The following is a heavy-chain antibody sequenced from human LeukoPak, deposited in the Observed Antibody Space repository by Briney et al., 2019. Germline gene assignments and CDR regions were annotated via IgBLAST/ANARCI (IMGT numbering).Heavy chain of an antibody. CDR1: GFTFSSYW. Sequence: GSLRLSCAASGFTFSSYWMHWVRQAPGKGLVWVSRINSDGSSTSYADSVKGRFTISRDNAKNTLYLQMNSLRAEDTAVYYCARVYYYDSGGYYYSHYMDVWGKGTTVTVSS. J-gene: IGHJ6*03. CDR2: INSDGSST. CDR3: ARVYYYDSGGYYYSHYMDV. D-gene: IGHD3-22*01. V-gene: IGHV3-74*01.